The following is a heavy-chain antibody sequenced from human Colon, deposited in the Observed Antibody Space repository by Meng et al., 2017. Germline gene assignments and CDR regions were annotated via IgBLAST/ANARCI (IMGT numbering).Heavy chain of an antibody. CDR1: GVSISSGGYY. D-gene: IGHD2/OR15-2a*01. J-gene: IGHJ4*02. CDR2: IYYSGST. Sequence: HVQLHESGPGLVKPSQTLSLTCTVSGVSISSGGYYWNWIRQHPGKGLEWIGYIYYSGSTYYNPSLKSRVSISLDTSKNQFSLKLSSVTAADTAVYYCARGGGIFGQYDYWGQGTLVTVSS. V-gene: IGHV4-31*03. CDR3: ARGGGIFGQYDY.